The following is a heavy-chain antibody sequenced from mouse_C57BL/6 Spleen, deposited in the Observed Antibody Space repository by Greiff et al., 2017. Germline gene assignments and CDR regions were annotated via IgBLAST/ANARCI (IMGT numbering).Heavy chain of an antibody. V-gene: IGHV1-52*01. D-gene: IGHD3-2*02. Sequence: QVQLQQPGAELVRPGSSVKLSCKASGYTFTSYWMHWVKQRPIQGLEWIGNIDPSDSETHYNQKFKDKATLTVDKSSSTAYMQLSSLTSEDSAVXYCARPSSGFGYYAMDYWGQGTSVTVSS. CDR2: IDPSDSET. CDR3: ARPSSGFGYYAMDY. J-gene: IGHJ4*01. CDR1: GYTFTSYW.